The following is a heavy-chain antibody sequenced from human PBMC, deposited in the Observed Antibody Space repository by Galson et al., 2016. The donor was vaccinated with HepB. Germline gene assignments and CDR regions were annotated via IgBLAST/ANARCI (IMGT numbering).Heavy chain of an antibody. Sequence: SLRLSCAASGFTVPSSYISWVRQAPGKGLEWISVIFGGGTTHYPDSAKGRFTISRDVSKNMVYLQMNSLRAEDTARYFCVRHGGGYRGYFDSWGQGALVIVSS. V-gene: IGHV3-66*04. CDR2: IFGGGTT. J-gene: IGHJ4*02. D-gene: IGHD5-24*01. CDR3: VRHGGGYRGYFDS. CDR1: GFTVPSSY.